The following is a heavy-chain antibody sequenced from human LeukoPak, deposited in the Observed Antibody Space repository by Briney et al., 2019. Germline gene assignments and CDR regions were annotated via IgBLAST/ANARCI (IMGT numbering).Heavy chain of an antibody. D-gene: IGHD3-22*01. CDR3: AKDYDSSGYYYFDY. CDR1: GFPFSSYG. V-gene: IGHV3-30*18. J-gene: IGHJ4*02. Sequence: GSLRLSCAASGFPFSSYGMHWVRQAPGKGLEWVAVISYDGSNKYYADSVKGRFTISRDNSKNTLYLQMNSLRAEDTAVYYCAKDYDSSGYYYFDYWGQGTLVTVSS. CDR2: ISYDGSNK.